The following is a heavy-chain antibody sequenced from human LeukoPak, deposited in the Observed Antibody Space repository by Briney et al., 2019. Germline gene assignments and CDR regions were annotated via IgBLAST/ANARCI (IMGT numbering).Heavy chain of an antibody. CDR1: GGTFSSYA. Sequence: ASVKVSCKASGGTFSSYAISWVRQAPGQGLEWMGGIIPIFGTANYAQKFQDRVTITADESTSTAYMELRSLRSDDTAVYYCAREDNDDYYYYGMDVWGQGTAVTVSS. CDR3: AREDNDDYYYYGMDV. J-gene: IGHJ6*02. CDR2: IIPIFGTA. D-gene: IGHD1-1*01. V-gene: IGHV1-69*13.